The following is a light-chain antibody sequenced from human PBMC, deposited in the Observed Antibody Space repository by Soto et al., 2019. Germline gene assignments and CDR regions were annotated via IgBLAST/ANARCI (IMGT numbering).Light chain of an antibody. CDR1: SSDVGGYNY. J-gene: IGLJ1*01. V-gene: IGLV2-14*01. Sequence: QSVLTQPASVSGAPGQSITISCTGTSSDVGGYNYVSWYQQHPGKAPKLMVSGVSKRPSGVSNRFSGSKSGNTASLTISGLQTEDEADYYCISYTPSVTYVFGTGTKVTVL. CDR2: GVS. CDR3: ISYTPSVTYV.